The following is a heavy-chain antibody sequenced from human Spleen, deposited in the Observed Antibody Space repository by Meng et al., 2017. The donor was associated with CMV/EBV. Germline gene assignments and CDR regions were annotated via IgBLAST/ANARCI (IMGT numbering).Heavy chain of an antibody. D-gene: IGHD2-2*01. J-gene: IGHJ3*01. V-gene: IGHV3-7*01. CDR2: INPDGSEK. Sequence: GGSLRLSCAASGFTFSSSWMNWVRQAPGKGLEWVANINPDGSEKYYVDSVKGRFTISRDNAKNSLYLQLSSLRVEDTAVYYCARERLYQPLWGDALDVWGHGTVVTVSS. CDR3: ARERLYQPLWGDALDV. CDR1: GFTFSSSW.